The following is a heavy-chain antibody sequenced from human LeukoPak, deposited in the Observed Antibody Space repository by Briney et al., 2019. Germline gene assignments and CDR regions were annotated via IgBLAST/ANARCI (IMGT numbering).Heavy chain of an antibody. J-gene: IGHJ4*02. Sequence: PGGSLRLSCAGSGFTFSDYYMGWIRQAPGKGLEWISYICNSGTVIYYADSVRGRFTISRDNAKNSLHLQMNSLRAEDTAVYYCAKQLGYCSDGSCYFPYWGQGTLVTVSS. D-gene: IGHD2-15*01. CDR3: AKQLGYCSDGSCYFPY. CDR2: ICNSGTVI. V-gene: IGHV3-11*01. CDR1: GFTFSDYY.